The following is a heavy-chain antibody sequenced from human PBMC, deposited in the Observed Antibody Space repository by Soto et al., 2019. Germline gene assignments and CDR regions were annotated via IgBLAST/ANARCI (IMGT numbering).Heavy chain of an antibody. Sequence: QVHLVQSGAEVKRPGSSVRVSCRASGGTFYTYAFTWVRQAPGQGLEWMGGITPMIGTTKYAQKFHGRVTFSEDDSASTAYMELSNLRSDDTAFYYCASDVSVMTSVFGFWGQGTLITVSS. CDR1: GGTFYTYA. V-gene: IGHV1-69*01. CDR2: ITPMIGTT. J-gene: IGHJ4*02. D-gene: IGHD3-10*01. CDR3: ASDVSVMTSVFGF.